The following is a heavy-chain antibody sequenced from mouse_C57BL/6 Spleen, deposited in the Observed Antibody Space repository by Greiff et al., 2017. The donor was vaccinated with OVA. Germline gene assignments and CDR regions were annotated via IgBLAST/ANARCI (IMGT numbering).Heavy chain of an antibody. CDR1: GYTFTSYW. V-gene: IGHV1-50*01. D-gene: IGHD4-1*02. J-gene: IGHJ1*03. Sequence: VQLQQSGAELVKPGASVKLSCKASGYTFTSYWMQWVKQRPGQGLEWIGEIDPSDSYTNYNQKFKGKATLTVDTSSSTAYMQLSSLTSEDSAVYYCAPTGTDWYFDVWGTGTTVTVSS. CDR3: APTGTDWYFDV. CDR2: IDPSDSYT.